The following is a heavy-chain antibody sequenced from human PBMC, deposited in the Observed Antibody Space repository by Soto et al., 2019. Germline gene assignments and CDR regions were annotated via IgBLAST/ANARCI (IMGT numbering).Heavy chain of an antibody. CDR3: THRGYGDYVSGFDP. J-gene: IGHJ5*02. CDR2: IYWDDDK. CDR1: EFSLSTSGVG. D-gene: IGHD4-17*01. V-gene: IGHV2-5*02. Sequence: QITLKESGPPLVKPTQTLTLTCTFSEFSLSTSGVGVGWIRQPPGKALEWLALIYWDDDKRYSPSLKSRLTITADNSKNQLHLTMTDMDPVDTATYFCTHRGYGDYVSGFDPWGQGTLVTVSS.